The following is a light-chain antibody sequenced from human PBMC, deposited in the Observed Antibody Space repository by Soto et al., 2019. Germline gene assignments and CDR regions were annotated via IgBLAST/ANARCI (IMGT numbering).Light chain of an antibody. J-gene: IGKJ1*01. CDR3: QQYGSSRT. V-gene: IGKV3-20*01. Sequence: EIVMTQSPDTLYVSPGEGATLSCRASQSVRTKLAWYQQKPGQAPRLLICCASNRATGCPDRFSGSGSGTDFTLTISRLEPEDFAVYYCQQYGSSRTFGQGTKVDI. CDR2: CAS. CDR1: QSVRTK.